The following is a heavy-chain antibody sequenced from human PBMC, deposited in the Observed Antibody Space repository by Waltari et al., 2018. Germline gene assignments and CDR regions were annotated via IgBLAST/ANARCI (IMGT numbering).Heavy chain of an antibody. V-gene: IGHV3-53*02. CDR1: GVTVSSNY. CDR3: ARGPCGGDCYSDY. D-gene: IGHD2-21*01. Sequence: EVQLVETGGGLIQPGGSLRLSCAASGVTVSSNYMSWVRQAPGKGLEWVSVIYSGGSTYYADSVKGRFTISRDNSKNTLYLQMNSLRAEDTAVYYCARGPCGGDCYSDYWGQGTLVTVSS. J-gene: IGHJ4*02. CDR2: IYSGGST.